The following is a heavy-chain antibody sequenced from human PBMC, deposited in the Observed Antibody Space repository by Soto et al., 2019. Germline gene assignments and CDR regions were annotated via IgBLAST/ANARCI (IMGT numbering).Heavy chain of an antibody. CDR3: ARGRDIVLMVYAINYYYGMDV. CDR2: ISSSSSYI. J-gene: IGHJ6*02. CDR1: GFTFSSYS. V-gene: IGHV3-21*01. Sequence: VGSLRLSCAASGFTFSSYSMNWVRQAPGKGLEWVSSISSSSSYIYYADSVKGRFTISRDNAKNSLYLQMNSLRAEDTAVYYCARGRDIVLMVYAINYYYGMDVWGQGTTVTVSS. D-gene: IGHD2-8*01.